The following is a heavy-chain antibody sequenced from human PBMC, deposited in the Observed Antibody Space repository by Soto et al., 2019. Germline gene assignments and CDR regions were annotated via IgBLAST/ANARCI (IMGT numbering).Heavy chain of an antibody. D-gene: IGHD3-10*01. J-gene: IGHJ2*01. Sequence: QVQLVQSGAEVKKPGASVKVSCKASGYTFTSYGISWVRQAPGQGLEWMGWISAYNGNTNYAQKLQGRVTMTTDTSTSTAYMELRSLRSDDTAVYYCARDRSEPPPGPYYYGNWYFDLWGRGTLVTVSS. CDR1: GYTFTSYG. CDR2: ISAYNGNT. CDR3: ARDRSEPPPGPYYYGNWYFDL. V-gene: IGHV1-18*04.